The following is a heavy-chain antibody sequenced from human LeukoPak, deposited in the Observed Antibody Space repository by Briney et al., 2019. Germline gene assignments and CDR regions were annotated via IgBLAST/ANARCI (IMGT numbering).Heavy chain of an antibody. D-gene: IGHD2-8*02. CDR1: GYTFTGYY. CDR2: INPNSGGT. J-gene: IGHJ4*02. CDR3: ARDLGGVADYFDY. Sequence: ASVKVSCKASGYTFTGYYIHWVRQAPGQGLEWMGWINPNSGGTNYAQKFQGRLTMTRDTSISTAYMELSRLRSDDTAVYYCARDLGGVADYFDYWGQGTLVTVSS. V-gene: IGHV1-2*02.